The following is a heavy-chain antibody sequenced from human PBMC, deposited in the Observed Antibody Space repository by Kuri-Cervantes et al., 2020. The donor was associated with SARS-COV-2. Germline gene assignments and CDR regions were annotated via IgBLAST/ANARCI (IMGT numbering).Heavy chain of an antibody. V-gene: IGHV1-2*02. Sequence: ASVKVSCKVSGYTLTELSMHWVRQAPGKGLEWMGWINPNSGGTNYVQKFQGRVTMTRDTSISTAYMELSSLRSEDTAVYYCARPNDDYGDPDAFDIWGQGTMVTVSS. CDR3: ARPNDDYGDPDAFDI. CDR1: GYTLTELS. CDR2: INPNSGGT. J-gene: IGHJ3*02. D-gene: IGHD4-17*01.